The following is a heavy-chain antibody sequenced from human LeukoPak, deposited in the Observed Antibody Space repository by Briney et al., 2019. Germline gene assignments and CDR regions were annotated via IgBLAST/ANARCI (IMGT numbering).Heavy chain of an antibody. V-gene: IGHV3-23*01. D-gene: IGHD6-19*01. J-gene: IGHJ4*02. CDR2: ISGGGGST. CDR3: AKFSYSSGWLGYFDY. CDR1: GFTFSSYA. Sequence: GGSLRLSCAASGFTFSSYAMSWVRQAPGKGLEWVSVISGGGGSTYYADSVKGRFTISRDNSKDTLYLQMNSLRAEDPAVYYCAKFSYSSGWLGYFDYWGQGTLVTVSS.